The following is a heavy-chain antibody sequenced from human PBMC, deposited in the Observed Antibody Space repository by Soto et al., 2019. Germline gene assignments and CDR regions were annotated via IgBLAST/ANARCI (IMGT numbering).Heavy chain of an antibody. CDR1: GFSLSTSGVG. J-gene: IGHJ4*02. CDR2: IYWDDDK. D-gene: IGHD6-13*01. Sequence: AGPTLVKPTQTLTLTCTFSGFSLSTSGVGVGWIRQPPGKALEWLALIYWDDDKRYSPSLKSRLTITKDTSKNQVVLTMTNMDPVDTATYYCALTIAAAGTYYFDYWGQGTLVTVSS. V-gene: IGHV2-5*02. CDR3: ALTIAAAGTYYFDY.